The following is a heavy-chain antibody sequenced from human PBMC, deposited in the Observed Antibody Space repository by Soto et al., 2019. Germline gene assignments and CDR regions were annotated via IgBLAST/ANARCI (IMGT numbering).Heavy chain of an antibody. V-gene: IGHV3-7*01. CDR2: IKQDGSEK. CDR1: GFTFRSYC. Sequence: EVQLVESGGGLVQPGGSLRLSCAASGFTFRSYCMSWVRQAPGKGLEWVANIKQDGSEKYYVDSVKVRFTISRDNSKDSLYLQLNSLSAEDPAVYYCATELGELSLQPADYWCQGTLVTVSS. J-gene: IGHJ4*02. D-gene: IGHD3-16*02. CDR3: ATELGELSLQPADY.